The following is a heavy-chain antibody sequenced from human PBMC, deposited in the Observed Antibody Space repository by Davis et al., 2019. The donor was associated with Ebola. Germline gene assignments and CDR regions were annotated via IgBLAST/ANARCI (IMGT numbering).Heavy chain of an antibody. J-gene: IGHJ4*02. CDR1: GYTFTSYA. CDR3: ARFPVTTVDY. V-gene: IGHV1-18*01. CDR2: ISAYNGNT. Sequence: ASVKVSCKTSGYTFTSYAMHWVRQAPGQRLEWMGWISAYNGNTNYAQKLQGRVTMTTDTSTSTAYMELRSLRSDDTAVYYCARFPVTTVDYWGQGTLVTVSS. D-gene: IGHD4-17*01.